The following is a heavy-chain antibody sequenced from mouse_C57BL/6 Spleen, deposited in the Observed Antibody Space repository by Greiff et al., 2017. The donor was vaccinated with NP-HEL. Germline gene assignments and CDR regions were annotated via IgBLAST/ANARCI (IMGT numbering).Heavy chain of an antibody. D-gene: IGHD2-3*01. CDR2: INPNNGGT. CDR3: ARSGDGYYGGFAY. V-gene: IGHV1-22*01. J-gene: IGHJ3*01. CDR1: GYTFTDYN. Sequence: VQLQQSGPELVKPGASVKMSCKASGYTFTDYNMHWVKQSHGKSLEWIGYINPNNGGTSSNQKFKGKATLTVNKSSSTAYMELRSLTSEDSAVYYCARSGDGYYGGFAYWGQGTLVTVSA.